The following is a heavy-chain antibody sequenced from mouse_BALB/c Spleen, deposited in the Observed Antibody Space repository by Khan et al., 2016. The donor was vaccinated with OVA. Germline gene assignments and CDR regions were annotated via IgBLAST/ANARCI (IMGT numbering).Heavy chain of an antibody. V-gene: IGHV1S135*01. Sequence: VQLKESGPELMKPGASVKISCRTSGYSFTSYYIHWMMQSHGKSLEWIGYIDPFSGSTTYNQNFKDKATLTADKSSSTAYMQLSSLTSEDSAVYYCARRTTGYTMDSWGQGTSVTVSS. CDR1: GYSFTSYY. CDR2: IDPFSGST. D-gene: IGHD2-14*01. CDR3: ARRTTGYTMDS. J-gene: IGHJ4*01.